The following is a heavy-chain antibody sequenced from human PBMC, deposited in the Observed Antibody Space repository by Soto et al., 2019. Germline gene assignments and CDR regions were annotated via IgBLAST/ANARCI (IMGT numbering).Heavy chain of an antibody. V-gene: IGHV3-30*18. CDR2: ISYDGSNQ. CDR1: GFTFSSYG. J-gene: IGHJ4*02. CDR3: AKALGELSPESYDH. Sequence: QVQLVESGGGVVQPGRSLRLSCAASGFTFSSYGMHWVRQAPGKGLEWVAIISYDGSNQYYADSVKGRFTISRDNSKNTLDLQMNSLRTEDTAVYCCAKALGELSPESYDHWGQGVLVTVSS. D-gene: IGHD3-16*02.